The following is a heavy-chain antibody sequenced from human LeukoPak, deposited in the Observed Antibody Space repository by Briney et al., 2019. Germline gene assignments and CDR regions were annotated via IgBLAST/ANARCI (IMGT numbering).Heavy chain of an antibody. CDR1: GGSISSSDW. J-gene: IGHJ4*02. CDR2: IWRSDHT. CDR3: ARPEEQTLYS. D-gene: IGHD1-26*01. V-gene: IGHV4-4*02. Sequence: PSETLSLTCAVSGGSISSSDWWSWVRQPPGRGLEWIGYIWRSDHTNYNPSLKSRVTISVDTSKTQFSLELSSVTAADTAVYYCARPEEQTLYSWGQGTLVTVSS.